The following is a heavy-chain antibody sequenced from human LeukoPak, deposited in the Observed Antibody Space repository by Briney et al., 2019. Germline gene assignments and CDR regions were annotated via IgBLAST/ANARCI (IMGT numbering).Heavy chain of an antibody. CDR1: GYTFTGYY. V-gene: IGHV1-2*02. J-gene: IGHJ4*02. D-gene: IGHD3-22*01. CDR3: ARDRGIHYYDSSGYYPDY. CDR2: INPSSGGT. Sequence: ASVKVSCKASGYTFTGYYMHWVRQAPGQGLEWMGWINPSSGGTNYAQKFQGRVTMTRDTSISTAYMELSRLRSDDTAVYYCARDRGIHYYDSSGYYPDYWGQGTLVTVSS.